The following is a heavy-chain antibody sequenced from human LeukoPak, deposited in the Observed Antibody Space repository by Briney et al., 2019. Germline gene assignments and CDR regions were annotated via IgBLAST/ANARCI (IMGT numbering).Heavy chain of an antibody. Sequence: SETLSLTCTVSGGSISGYYWSWIRQPPGKGLEWIGYIYYSGSTNYNPSLKSRVTISVDTSMNQFSLKLSSVTAADTAVYYCAREINDWGQGTLVTVSS. CDR3: AREIND. D-gene: IGHD5-24*01. V-gene: IGHV4-59*01. CDR1: GGSISGYY. J-gene: IGHJ4*02. CDR2: IYYSGST.